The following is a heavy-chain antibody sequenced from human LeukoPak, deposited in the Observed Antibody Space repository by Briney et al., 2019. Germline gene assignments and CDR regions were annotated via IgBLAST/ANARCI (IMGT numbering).Heavy chain of an antibody. Sequence: SETLSLTCAVYGGSFSGYYWSWIRQPPGKGLEWIGQINHSGSTNYNPSLKSRVTISVDTSKNQFSLKLSSVTAADTAVYYCARSAELPQDSGDYEGAFDYWGQGTLVTVSS. D-gene: IGHD4-17*01. CDR1: GGSFSGYY. J-gene: IGHJ4*02. V-gene: IGHV4-34*01. CDR2: INHSGST. CDR3: ARSAELPQDSGDYEGAFDY.